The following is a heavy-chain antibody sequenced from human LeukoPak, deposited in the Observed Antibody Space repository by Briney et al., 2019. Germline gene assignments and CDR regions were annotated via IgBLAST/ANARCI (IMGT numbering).Heavy chain of an antibody. V-gene: IGHV4-59*01. J-gene: IGHJ4*02. D-gene: IGHD3-10*01. CDR2: IYYSGST. CDR1: GGSISSYY. CDR3: ATYTRYGSGSSFFDY. Sequence: SETLSLTCTVSGGSISSYYWSWLRQPPGKGLEWIGYIYYSGSTNYNPTLKSRVTISVDTSKNQFSLKLSSVTAADTAVYYCATYTRYGSGSSFFDYWGQGTLVTVSS.